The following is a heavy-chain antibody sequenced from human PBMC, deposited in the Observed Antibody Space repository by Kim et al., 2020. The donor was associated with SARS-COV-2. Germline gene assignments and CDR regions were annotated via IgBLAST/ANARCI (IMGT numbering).Heavy chain of an antibody. Sequence: GGSLRLSCAASGFSFNDFAMSWVRQVPGKGLEWVTTITVAGSTFSADSVKGRFTISRDNSKTTLYLQMNRLRVEDTAVDYCAKDIESVDKYNWFDPWGQGTLVTVSS. CDR2: ITVAGST. CDR3: AKDIESVDKYNWFDP. V-gene: IGHV3-23*01. CDR1: GFSFNDFA. J-gene: IGHJ5*02. D-gene: IGHD5-12*01.